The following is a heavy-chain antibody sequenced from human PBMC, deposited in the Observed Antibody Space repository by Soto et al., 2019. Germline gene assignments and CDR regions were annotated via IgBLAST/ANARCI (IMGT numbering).Heavy chain of an antibody. CDR2: ISAYNGNT. J-gene: IGHJ4*02. CDR3: AREESHSSGWYFDY. V-gene: IGHV1-18*01. Sequence: ASVKVSCKASGYTFTSYGISWVRQAPGQGLEWMGWISAYNGNTNYAQKLQSRVTMTTDTSTSTAYMELRSLRSDDTAVYYCAREESHSSGWYFDYWGQGTLVTVSS. D-gene: IGHD6-19*01. CDR1: GYTFTSYG.